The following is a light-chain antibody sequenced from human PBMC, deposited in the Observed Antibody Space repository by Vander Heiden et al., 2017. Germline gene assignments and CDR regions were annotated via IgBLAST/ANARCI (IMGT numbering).Light chain of an antibody. CDR2: AAS. V-gene: IGKV1-39*01. J-gene: IGKJ5*01. CDR1: QSISSY. CDR3: QQRDSTPIT. Sequence: IQITQSPSSLPTSVGDRVTITCRASQSISSYLNWYQQKPGKAPKVLIYAASSLKSGVPSRFSGSGSGTDFTLTISRLQPEDFATYYCQQRDSTPITFGQGTPMEIK.